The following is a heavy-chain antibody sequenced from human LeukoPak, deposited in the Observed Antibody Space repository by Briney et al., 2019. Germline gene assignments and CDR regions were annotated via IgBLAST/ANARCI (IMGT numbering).Heavy chain of an antibody. V-gene: IGHV4-4*07. Sequence: PSETLSLTCTVSGGSINSYYWSWLRQSAGKELEWIGRIYSSGNTNYNPSLQSRLAMSVDTSKSQFSLRLSSVTAADTAVYYCARDVATGYFDYWGQGTLVTVSS. CDR2: IYSSGNT. CDR1: GGSINSYY. D-gene: IGHD5-12*01. CDR3: ARDVATGYFDY. J-gene: IGHJ4*02.